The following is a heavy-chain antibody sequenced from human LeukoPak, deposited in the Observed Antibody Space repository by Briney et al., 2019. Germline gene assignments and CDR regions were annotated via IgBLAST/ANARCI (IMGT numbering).Heavy chain of an antibody. CDR2: IWYDGSNE. Sequence: GGSLRLSCAASGXTFSNYGMHWVRQAPGKGLEWVAVIWYDGSNEYYADSVKGRFTISRDNSKNTLYLQMNSLRAEDTAVYYCANNFDYWGQGTLVTVSS. CDR1: GXTFSNYG. CDR3: ANNFDY. J-gene: IGHJ4*02. V-gene: IGHV3-33*06.